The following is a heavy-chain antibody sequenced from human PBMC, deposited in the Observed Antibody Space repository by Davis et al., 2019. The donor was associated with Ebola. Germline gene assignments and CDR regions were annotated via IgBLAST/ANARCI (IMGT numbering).Heavy chain of an antibody. CDR2: ITWNSGNI. Sequence: PGGSLRLSCEVSGFSSDDYTMHWVRQAPGQGLEWVSGITWNSGNIGYADSVKGRFTISRDNAKNSLYLQMNTLRAEDTALYYCAKDLGYIWGSYRHDAFDIWGQGTMVTVSS. D-gene: IGHD3-16*02. CDR1: GFSSDDYT. V-gene: IGHV3-9*02. CDR3: AKDLGYIWGSYRHDAFDI. J-gene: IGHJ3*02.